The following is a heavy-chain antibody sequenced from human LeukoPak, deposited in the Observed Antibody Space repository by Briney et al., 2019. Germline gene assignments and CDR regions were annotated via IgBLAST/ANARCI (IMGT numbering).Heavy chain of an antibody. CDR2: INPNGGGT. V-gene: IGHV1-2*02. CDR1: GYTFTGYY. CDR3: ARDYYGSGSYSQFDY. J-gene: IGHJ4*02. Sequence: ASVKVSCKASGYTFTGYYMHWVRQAPGQGLEWMGWINPNGGGTNYAQKFQGRVTMTRDTSISTAYMELSRLRSDDTAVYYCARDYYGSGSYSQFDYWGQGTLVTVSS. D-gene: IGHD3-10*01.